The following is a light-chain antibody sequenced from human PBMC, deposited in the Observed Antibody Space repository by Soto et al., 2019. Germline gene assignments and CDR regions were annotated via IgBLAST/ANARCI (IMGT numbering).Light chain of an antibody. Sequence: DIQMTQSPSSLSASVGDRVTITCQASQGINNYLNWYQQKPGKAPKLLIYDSYNLETGVPSRFSGSGSGTDCTFPISSLQPDDVATYYCQHYDHIPLSFGGGTKVEIK. J-gene: IGKJ4*01. CDR3: QHYDHIPLS. CDR2: DSY. V-gene: IGKV1-33*01. CDR1: QGINNY.